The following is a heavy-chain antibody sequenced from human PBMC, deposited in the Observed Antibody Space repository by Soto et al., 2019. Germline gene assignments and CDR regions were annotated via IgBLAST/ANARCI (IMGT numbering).Heavy chain of an antibody. CDR1: GGTFSRYT. D-gene: IGHD4-17*01. Sequence: GASVKVSCKASGGTFSRYTISWVRQAPGQGLEWMGRIIPILGIANYAQKFQGRVTITADKSTSTAYMELSSLRSEDTAVYYCARFGDYGDYVFDYWGQGTLVTVSS. V-gene: IGHV1-69*02. CDR2: IIPILGIA. J-gene: IGHJ4*02. CDR3: ARFGDYGDYVFDY.